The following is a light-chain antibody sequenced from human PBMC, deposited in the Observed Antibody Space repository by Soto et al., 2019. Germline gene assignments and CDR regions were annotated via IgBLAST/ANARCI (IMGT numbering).Light chain of an antibody. Sequence: EIVLTQSPATLSLSPGERATLPCRASQSVSSYLAWYQQKPGQAPRLLIYDASNRATGIPARCSGSGSGTDFTLTISSQEPEDFAVYYCQQRSNWPPTFGQGTKLEIK. J-gene: IGKJ2*01. V-gene: IGKV3-11*01. CDR3: QQRSNWPPT. CDR1: QSVSSY. CDR2: DAS.